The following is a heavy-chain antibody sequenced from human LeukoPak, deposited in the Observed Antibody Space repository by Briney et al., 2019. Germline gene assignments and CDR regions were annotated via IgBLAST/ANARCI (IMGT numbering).Heavy chain of an antibody. CDR2: ISYNGGRK. CDR3: ARESFAARWD. V-gene: IGHV3-30*04. CDR1: GFSFSGYA. J-gene: IGHJ4*02. D-gene: IGHD6-6*01. Sequence: PGGSLRLSCVASGFSFSGYAIHWVRQAPGKGLEWVALISYNGGRKDYADSVKGRFTISRDNAKNSLYLQMNSLRAEDTAVYYCARESFAARWDWGQGTLVTVSS.